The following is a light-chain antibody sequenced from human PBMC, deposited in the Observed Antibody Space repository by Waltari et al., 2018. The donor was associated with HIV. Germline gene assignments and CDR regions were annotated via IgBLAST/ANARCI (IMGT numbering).Light chain of an antibody. V-gene: IGKV2-28*01. CDR3: MQALQTPIFT. CDR2: LGS. CDR1: QSILHSNGYNY. Sequence: DIVMTQSPLSLSVTPGEAVSISCRSNQSILHSNGYNYLDWYLQRPGQSPQLLIYLGSNRASGVPDRFSGSGSGTDFTLKISRVQAEDVGAYYCMQALQTPIFTFGPGTKVDIK. J-gene: IGKJ3*01.